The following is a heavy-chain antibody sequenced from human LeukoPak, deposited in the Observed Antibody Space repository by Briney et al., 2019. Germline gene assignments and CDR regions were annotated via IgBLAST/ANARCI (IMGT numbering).Heavy chain of an antibody. J-gene: IGHJ4*02. CDR2: IYSDDTT. D-gene: IGHD6-6*01. CDR3: ALSRYSSSSVWDF. V-gene: IGHV3-66*01. CDR1: GFTVSSNY. Sequence: GGSLRLSCAASGFTVSSNYMSWVRQAPGKGLEWVSVIYSDDTTYYADSVKGRFTISRDNSKNTLHLQMNILRAEDMAVYYCALSRYSSSSVWDFWGQGTLVTVSS.